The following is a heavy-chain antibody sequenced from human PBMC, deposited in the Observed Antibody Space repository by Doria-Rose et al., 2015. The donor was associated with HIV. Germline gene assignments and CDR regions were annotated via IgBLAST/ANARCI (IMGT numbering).Heavy chain of an antibody. Sequence: LTCTVSGGSISSGGYYWSWIRQHPGKGLEWIGYIYYSGSTYYNPSLKSRVTISVDTSKNQFSLKLSSVTAADTAVYYCAREGWAPDKGVWFDPWGQGTLVTVSS. D-gene: IGHD3-10*01. CDR1: GGSISSGGYY. CDR2: IYYSGST. CDR3: AREGWAPDKGVWFDP. J-gene: IGHJ5*02. V-gene: IGHV4-31*03.